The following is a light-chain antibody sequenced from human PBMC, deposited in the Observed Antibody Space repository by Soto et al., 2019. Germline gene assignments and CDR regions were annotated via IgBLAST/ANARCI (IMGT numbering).Light chain of an antibody. J-gene: IGKJ1*01. CDR1: QSITTS. Sequence: DIQMIHSPSTLSASIGDRVTIACRATQSITTSLAWYQQKPGKAPKLLIYDVSSLERGVPSRFSGSGSGTEFTLTISSLQPDDFATYYCQQYDSYSPSFGQGTKVDIK. CDR3: QQYDSYSPS. CDR2: DVS. V-gene: IGKV1-5*01.